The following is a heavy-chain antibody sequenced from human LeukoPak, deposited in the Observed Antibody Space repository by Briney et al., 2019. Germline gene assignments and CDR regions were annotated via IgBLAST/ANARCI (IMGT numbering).Heavy chain of an antibody. V-gene: IGHV1-69*13. CDR1: GGTFSSYA. Sequence: SVKVSCKASGGTFSSYAISWVRQAPGQGLEWMGGIIPIFGTANYAQKFQGRVTITADESTSTAYMELSSLRSEDTAVYYCARATLIIAAAGGQGDSYYYYMDVWGKGTTVTVSS. CDR3: ARATLIIAAAGGQGDSYYYYMDV. CDR2: IIPIFGTA. J-gene: IGHJ6*03. D-gene: IGHD6-13*01.